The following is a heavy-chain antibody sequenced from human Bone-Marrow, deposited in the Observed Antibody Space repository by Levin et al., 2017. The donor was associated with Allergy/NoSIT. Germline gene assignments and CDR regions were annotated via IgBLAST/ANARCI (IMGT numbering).Heavy chain of an antibody. Sequence: GGSLRLSCSASGFTFSSYAMHWVRQAPGKGLEYVSAISSNGGSTYYADSVKGRFTISRDNSKNTLYLQMSSLRAEDTAVYYCVKQSRSWFDAFDIWGQGTMVTVSS. J-gene: IGHJ3*02. CDR3: VKQSRSWFDAFDI. CDR1: GFTFSSYA. V-gene: IGHV3-64D*06. CDR2: ISSNGGST. D-gene: IGHD6-13*01.